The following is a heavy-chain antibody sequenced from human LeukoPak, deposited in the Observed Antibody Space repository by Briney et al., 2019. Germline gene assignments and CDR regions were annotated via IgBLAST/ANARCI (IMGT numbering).Heavy chain of an antibody. D-gene: IGHD3-10*01. J-gene: IGHJ4*02. V-gene: IGHV3-7*01. CDR1: GFTFSSYA. CDR2: INQDGSEK. Sequence: PGGSLRLSCAASGFTFSSYAMSLVRQAPGKGLEWVANINQDGSEKYYVDSVKGRFTISRDNAKNSLYLQMNSLRAEDTAVYYCASYYYGSGSYYFPFRYWGQGTLVTVSS. CDR3: ASYYYGSGSYYFPFRY.